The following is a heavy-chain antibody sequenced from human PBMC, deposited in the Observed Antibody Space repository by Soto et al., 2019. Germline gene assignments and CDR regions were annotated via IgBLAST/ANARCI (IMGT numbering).Heavy chain of an antibody. CDR3: ARLGSSRNDYYYGMDV. V-gene: IGHV4-59*08. CDR1: GFSISSYY. Sequence: SETLSLTCTFSGFSISSYYWSWIRQPPGKGLEWIGYIYYSGSTNYNPSLKSRVTISVDTSKNQFSLKLSSVTAADTAVYYCARLGSSRNDYYYGMDVWGQGTTVTVSS. J-gene: IGHJ6*02. D-gene: IGHD6-13*01. CDR2: IYYSGST.